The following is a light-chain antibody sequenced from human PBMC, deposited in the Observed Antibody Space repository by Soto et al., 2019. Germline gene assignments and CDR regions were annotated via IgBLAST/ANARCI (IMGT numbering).Light chain of an antibody. J-gene: IGKJ2*01. CDR3: QHRGRWPRT. Sequence: EIVLTQSPATLSLSPGERATLSCRASQSVSSYLAWYQQKPGQAPRLLIYGASNRATGIPVRFSGSGSGTDFTLTISSLEPEDFAVYYCQHRGRWPRTFGQGTKLESK. CDR2: GAS. CDR1: QSVSSY. V-gene: IGKV3-11*01.